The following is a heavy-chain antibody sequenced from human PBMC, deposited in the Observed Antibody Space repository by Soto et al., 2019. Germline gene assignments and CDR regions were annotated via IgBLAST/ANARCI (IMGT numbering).Heavy chain of an antibody. D-gene: IGHD2-15*01. CDR2: IYISGTT. Sequence: SETLSLTCTVSGGSMNAHFWSWIRQSAGKGLEWIGYIYISGTTMYNPSLKSRVTMSVDPPKNQLSLKLTSVTAADTAVYYCARINGGSPDFWGQGTLVTVSS. J-gene: IGHJ4*02. CDR3: ARINGGSPDF. V-gene: IGHV4-4*07. CDR1: GGSMNAHF.